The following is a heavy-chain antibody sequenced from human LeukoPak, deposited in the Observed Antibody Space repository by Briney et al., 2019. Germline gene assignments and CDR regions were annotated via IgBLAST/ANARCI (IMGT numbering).Heavy chain of an antibody. CDR3: ARGRSGPNDY. D-gene: IGHD2-15*01. CDR2: INHSGST. Sequence: SETLSLTCAVYGGSFSGYYWSWIRQPPGKGLEWIGGINHSGSTNYNPSLKSRVTISVDTSKNQFSLKLSSVTAADTAVYYCARGRSGPNDYWGQGTLVTVSS. J-gene: IGHJ4*02. V-gene: IGHV4-34*01. CDR1: GGSFSGYY.